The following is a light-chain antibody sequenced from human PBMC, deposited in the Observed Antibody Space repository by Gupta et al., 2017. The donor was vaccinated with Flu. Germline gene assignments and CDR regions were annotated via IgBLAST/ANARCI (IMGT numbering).Light chain of an antibody. CDR3: RSYAVSSTL. V-gene: IGLV2-14*01. J-gene: IGLJ2*01. Sequence: QSALTQPASVSGSPGQSLTISCTGTSSDIGAYNYVAWYQQHPVKDHKLMIFEVNNRPSGVSDRFSGSESGNTASLTISGLQAEDEYHYYCRSYAVSSTLFGGGTKLTVL. CDR2: EVN. CDR1: SSDIGAYNY.